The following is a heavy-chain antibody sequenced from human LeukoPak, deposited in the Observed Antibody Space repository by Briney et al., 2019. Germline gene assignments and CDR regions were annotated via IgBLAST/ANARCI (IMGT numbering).Heavy chain of an antibody. V-gene: IGHV5-51*01. CDR1: GSRFTSYW. D-gene: IGHD4-17*01. J-gene: IGHJ6*03. CDR3: ARRHGDYDLYYMDV. Sequence: GAPLKISCKGSGSRFTSYWIGWVRQMPGKGLEWMGIIYPGDSDTRYSPSFQGQVTISADKSISTAYLQWSSLKASDTAMYYCARRHGDYDLYYMDVWGKGTTVTVSS. CDR2: IYPGDSDT.